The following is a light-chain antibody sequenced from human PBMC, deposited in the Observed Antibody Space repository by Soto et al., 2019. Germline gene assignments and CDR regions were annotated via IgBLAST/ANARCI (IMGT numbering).Light chain of an antibody. CDR2: GAS. J-gene: IGKJ3*01. V-gene: IGKV1-39*01. CDR3: QQSYSLPLT. Sequence: DIQMTQSPSSLSASVGDRVAITCRSSQSISDYLNWYQQKPGKALKLVIYGASNLQSGVPPRFSGSGSGSEFTITISGLQPDDFVIYFCQQSYSLPLTFGPGTKVDV. CDR1: QSISDY.